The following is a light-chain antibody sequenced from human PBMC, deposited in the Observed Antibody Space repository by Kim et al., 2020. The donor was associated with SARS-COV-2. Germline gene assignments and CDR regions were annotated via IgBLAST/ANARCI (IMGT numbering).Light chain of an antibody. V-gene: IGKV3-20*01. CDR2: GAS. CDR3: QYYGSSPPIT. Sequence: PRERTPLSCKASQSVSSNYLAWYQQRPGQSPRLLSYGASTRATGIPDRFNGSGSGTDFTLTISGLEPEDFAVYYCQYYGSSPPITFGQGTRLEIK. CDR1: QSVSSNY. J-gene: IGKJ5*01.